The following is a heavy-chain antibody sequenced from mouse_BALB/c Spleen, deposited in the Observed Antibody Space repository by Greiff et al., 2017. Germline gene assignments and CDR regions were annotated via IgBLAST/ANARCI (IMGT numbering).Heavy chain of an antibody. Sequence: EVQLQESGPGLVKPSQSLSLTCTVTGYSITSDYAWNWIRQFPGNKLEWMGYISYSGSTSYNPSLKSRISITRDTSKNQFFLQLNSVTTEDTATYYCARGGLGGYFDYWGQGTTLTVSS. D-gene: IGHD4-1*01. CDR3: ARGGLGGYFDY. J-gene: IGHJ2*01. V-gene: IGHV3-2*02. CDR1: GYSITSDYA. CDR2: ISYSGST.